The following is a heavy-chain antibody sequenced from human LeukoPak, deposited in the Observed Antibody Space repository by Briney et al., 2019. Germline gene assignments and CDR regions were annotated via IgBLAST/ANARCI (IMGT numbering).Heavy chain of an antibody. CDR2: IYYSGST. Sequence: PSETLSLTCTVSGVSISSGDYYWSWIRQPPGKGLEWIGYIYYSGSTYYNPSLKSRVTISVDTSKNQFSLKLSSVTAADTAVYYCARGCSSTSCDYAVDYWGQGTLVTVSS. V-gene: IGHV4-30-4*01. J-gene: IGHJ4*02. D-gene: IGHD2-2*01. CDR1: GVSISSGDYY. CDR3: ARGCSSTSCDYAVDY.